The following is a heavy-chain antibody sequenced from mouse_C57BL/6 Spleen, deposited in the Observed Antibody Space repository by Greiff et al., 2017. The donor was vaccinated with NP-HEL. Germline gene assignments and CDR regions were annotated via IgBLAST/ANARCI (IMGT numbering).Heavy chain of an antibody. CDR1: GYTFTDYE. Sequence: VQLQQSGAELVRPGASVTLSCKASGYTFTDYEMHWVKQTPVHGLEWIGAIDPETGGTAYNQKFKGKAILTADKSSSTAYMELRSLTSEDSAVYYCTSDYYDYYYAMDYWGQGTSVTVSS. CDR2: IDPETGGT. J-gene: IGHJ4*01. V-gene: IGHV1-15*01. D-gene: IGHD2-4*01. CDR3: TSDYYDYYYAMDY.